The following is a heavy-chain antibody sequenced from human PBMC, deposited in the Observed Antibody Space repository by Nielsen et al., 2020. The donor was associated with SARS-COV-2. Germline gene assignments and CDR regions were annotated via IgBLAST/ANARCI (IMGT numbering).Heavy chain of an antibody. J-gene: IGHJ6*02. CDR3: ARLQSSTGGGMDV. Sequence: GESLKTSRQGSGYNFATYWIAWVRQMPGKDLEWTGVAYPGDSDTRYSPSFQGQVIISFDKSITTAYLQWNSLQASDSAMYYCARLQSSTGGGMDVWGQGTAVTVSS. CDR1: GYNFATYW. CDR2: AYPGDSDT. V-gene: IGHV5-51*01. D-gene: IGHD6-13*01.